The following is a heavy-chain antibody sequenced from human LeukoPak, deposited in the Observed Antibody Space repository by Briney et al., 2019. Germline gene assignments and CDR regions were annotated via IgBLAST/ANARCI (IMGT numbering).Heavy chain of an antibody. Sequence: SETLSLTCTVSGYSISSGYYWGWIRQPPGKGLEWIGSIYHSGSTYYNPSLKSRVTISVDTSKNQFSLKLSSVTAADTAVYYCARGGSGSYYPDYWGQGTLVTVSS. D-gene: IGHD3-10*01. CDR1: GYSISSGYY. J-gene: IGHJ4*02. CDR2: IYHSGST. CDR3: ARGGSGSYYPDY. V-gene: IGHV4-38-2*02.